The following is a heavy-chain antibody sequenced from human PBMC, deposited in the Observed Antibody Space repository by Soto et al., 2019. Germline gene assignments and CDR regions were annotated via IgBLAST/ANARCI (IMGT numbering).Heavy chain of an antibody. CDR3: SIYPLDISRLDY. CDR2: IRLYNGNT. Sequence: ASVKVYRKADELSFTIHFIGWVRQAHRKELEWMGWIRLYNGNTNYAQQFQGRVTMTTDTSTSTAYMDLRSLRADDTAMYFCSIYPLDISRLDYWGQGTLVTVSS. CDR1: ELSFTIHF. V-gene: IGHV1-18*04. J-gene: IGHJ4*02. D-gene: IGHD1-1*01.